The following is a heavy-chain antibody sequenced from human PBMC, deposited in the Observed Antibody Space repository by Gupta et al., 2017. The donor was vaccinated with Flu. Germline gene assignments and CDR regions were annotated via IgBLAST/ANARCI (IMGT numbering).Heavy chain of an antibody. V-gene: IGHV4-4*07. J-gene: IGHJ4*02. D-gene: IGHD6-19*01. Sequence: SWIRQPAGKGLEWIGRIYSSGSTNYNPSLKSRVTMSVDTSKNQFSLKLTSVTAADTAIYFCARRGTSDWYDYWGQGTLVTVSS. CDR2: IYSSGST. CDR3: ARRGTSDWYDY.